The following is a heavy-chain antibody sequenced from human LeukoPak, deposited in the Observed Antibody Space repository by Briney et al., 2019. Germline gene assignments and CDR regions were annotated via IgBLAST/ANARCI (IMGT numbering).Heavy chain of an antibody. Sequence: GRSLRLSCAASGFTFSHVGMHWVRQAPGKGLEWVAVIWNDGSNEYYADSVKGRFTISRDNSKNTVSLQMNSLRDEDTAVYYCAKDAQRGFDYSNSLEYWGQGTLVTVSS. J-gene: IGHJ4*02. CDR2: IWNDGSNE. CDR1: GFTFSHVG. D-gene: IGHD4-11*01. V-gene: IGHV3-33*06. CDR3: AKDAQRGFDYSNSLEY.